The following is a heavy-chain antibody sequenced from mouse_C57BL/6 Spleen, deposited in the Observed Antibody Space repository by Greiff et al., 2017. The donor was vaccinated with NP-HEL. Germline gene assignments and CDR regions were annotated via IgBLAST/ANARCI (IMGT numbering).Heavy chain of an antibody. CDR2: IYPSDSET. CDR1: GYTFTSYW. J-gene: IGHJ4*01. V-gene: IGHV1-61*01. Sequence: QVQLQQPGAELVRPGSSVKLSCKASGYTFTSYWMDWVKQRPGQGLEWIGNIYPSDSETHYNQKFKDKATLTVDKSSSTAYMQLSSLTSEDSAVYYCARGSSYEGDAMDYWGQGTSVTVSS. CDR3: ARGSSYEGDAMDY. D-gene: IGHD1-1*01.